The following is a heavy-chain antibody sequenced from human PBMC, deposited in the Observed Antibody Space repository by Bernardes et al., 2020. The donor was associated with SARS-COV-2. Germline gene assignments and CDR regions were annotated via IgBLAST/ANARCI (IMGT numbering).Heavy chain of an antibody. Sequence: GGSLRLSCAASGFTFSSYWMHWVRQAPGKGLVWVSRINSDGSSTSYADSVKGRFTISRDNAKNTLYLQMNSLRAEDTAVYYCAVSNAPMDCERYWGQGTLVTVSS. CDR1: GFTFSSYW. CDR2: INSDGSST. D-gene: IGHD4-4*01. V-gene: IGHV3-74*01. CDR3: AVSNAPMDCERY. J-gene: IGHJ4*02.